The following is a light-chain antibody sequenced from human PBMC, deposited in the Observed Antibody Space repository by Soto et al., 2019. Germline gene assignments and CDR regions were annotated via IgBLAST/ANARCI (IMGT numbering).Light chain of an antibody. J-gene: IGLJ2*01. CDR2: GNI. CDR1: SSNIGAGYD. CDR3: QSYDSSLSVYVV. Sequence: QSVLTQPPSVSGAPGQRVTISCTGSSSNIGAGYDVHWYQQLPGTAPKLLIYGNINRPSGVPDRFSGSKSGTSASLAITGLQVEDEADYYCQSYDSSLSVYVVFGGGTKLTVL. V-gene: IGLV1-40*01.